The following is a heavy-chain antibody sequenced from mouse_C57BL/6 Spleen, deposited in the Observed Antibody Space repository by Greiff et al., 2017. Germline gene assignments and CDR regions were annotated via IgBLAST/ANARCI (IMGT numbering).Heavy chain of an antibody. CDR2: IDPEDGDT. D-gene: IGHD1-1*01. CDR1: GFNIKDYY. V-gene: IGHV14-1*01. CDR3: TKGYYYGCNFEAY. Sequence: LVESGAELVRPGASVKLSCTASGFNIKDYYMHWVKQRPEQGLEWIGRIDPEDGDTEYAPKFQGKATMTADTSSNTAYLQLSSLTSEDTAVYNSTKGYYYGCNFEAYWGQGTLVTVSA. J-gene: IGHJ3*01.